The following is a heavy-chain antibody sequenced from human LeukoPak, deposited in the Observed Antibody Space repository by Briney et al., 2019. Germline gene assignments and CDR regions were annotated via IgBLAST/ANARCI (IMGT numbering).Heavy chain of an antibody. CDR1: GFTFSSYA. D-gene: IGHD3-3*01. Sequence: GGSLRLSCVASGFTFSSYAMSWVRQAPGKGLEWVSAISGSGGSTYYADSVKGRFTISRDNSKNTLYLQMNSLRAEDTAVYYCAKGADYDFWSGYYFHGYWGQGTLVTVSS. V-gene: IGHV3-23*01. CDR2: ISGSGGST. J-gene: IGHJ4*02. CDR3: AKGADYDFWSGYYFHGY.